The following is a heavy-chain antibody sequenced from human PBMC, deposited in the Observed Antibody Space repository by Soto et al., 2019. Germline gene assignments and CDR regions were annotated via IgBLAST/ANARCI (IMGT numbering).Heavy chain of an antibody. CDR1: GFTFSSYS. CDR2: ISSSSSYI. CDR3: WGYSYGVTAIAKEDY. V-gene: IGHV3-21*01. Sequence: PGGSLRLSCAASGFTFSSYSMNWVRQAPGKGLEWVSSISSSSSYIYYADSVKGRFTISRDNAKNSLYLQMNSLRAEDAAVYYCWGYSYGVTAIAKEDYWGQGTLVTVSS. D-gene: IGHD5-18*01. J-gene: IGHJ4*02.